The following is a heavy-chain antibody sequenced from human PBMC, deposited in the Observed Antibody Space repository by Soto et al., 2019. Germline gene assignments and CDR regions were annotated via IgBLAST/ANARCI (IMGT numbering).Heavy chain of an antibody. V-gene: IGHV1-18*01. CDR3: ARDSWIVVVVAATPLDY. D-gene: IGHD2-15*01. CDR1: GYTFTSYG. Sequence: QVQLLQSGAEVKKPGASVKVSCKASGYTFTSYGISWVRQAPGQGLEWMGWISAYNGNTNYAQKLQGRVTMTTDTSTSTAYMEMRSLRSDDTAVYYCARDSWIVVVVAATPLDYWGQGTLVTVSS. J-gene: IGHJ4*02. CDR2: ISAYNGNT.